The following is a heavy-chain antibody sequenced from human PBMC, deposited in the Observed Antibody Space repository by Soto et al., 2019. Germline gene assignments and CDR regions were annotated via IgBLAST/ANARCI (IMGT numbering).Heavy chain of an antibody. J-gene: IGHJ6*02. CDR2: IKSNTDGGTT. Sequence: EVQLVESGGGLVEPGGSLRLSCAASGFTFNYAWMNWVRLAPGKGLEWIGRIKSNTDGGTTDYAAPVKGRFTISRVDSKNTLYLPMDSLKSEDTDVYHCTTAGSSSGGPHGMAVWGQGTTVTVSS. CDR1: GFTFNYAW. V-gene: IGHV3-15*01. D-gene: IGHD2-2*01. CDR3: TTAGSSSGGPHGMAV.